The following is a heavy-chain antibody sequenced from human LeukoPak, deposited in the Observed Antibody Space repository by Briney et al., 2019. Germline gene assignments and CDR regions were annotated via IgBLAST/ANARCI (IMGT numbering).Heavy chain of an antibody. V-gene: IGHV3-13*01. D-gene: IGHD6-19*01. CDR2: IVSGGYT. CDR3: VRQPDSGRYGFDH. Sequence: GGSLRLSRVVSGFTFKDYDIHWVRQTTGKGLEWVSAIVSGGYTYYADSVRGRFTISREDAETSLSLQMNNLRAEDTAVYYCVRQPDSGRYGFDHWGQGTLVTVSS. CDR1: GFTFKDYD. J-gene: IGHJ4*02.